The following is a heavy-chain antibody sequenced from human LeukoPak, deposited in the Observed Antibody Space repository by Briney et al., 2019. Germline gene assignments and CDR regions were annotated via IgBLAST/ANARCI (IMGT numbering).Heavy chain of an antibody. J-gene: IGHJ4*02. CDR1: GDSVSSNSAA. Sequence: SQTLSLTCAISGDSVSSNSAAWNWIRQSPSRGLEWLGRTYYRSKWYNDYAVSVKSRITINPDTSKNQFSLQLNSVTPEDTAVYYCARESVLLWFGELLPNYYFDYWGQGTLVTVSS. D-gene: IGHD3-10*01. CDR2: TYYRSKWYN. CDR3: ARESVLLWFGELLPNYYFDY. V-gene: IGHV6-1*01.